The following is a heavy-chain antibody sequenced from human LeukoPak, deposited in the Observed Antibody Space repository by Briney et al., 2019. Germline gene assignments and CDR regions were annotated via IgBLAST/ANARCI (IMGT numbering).Heavy chain of an antibody. D-gene: IGHD4-17*01. Sequence: PGGSLRLSCAASGFTVSRNYMSWVRQAPGKGLEWVSVMYTGGTTYYADSVKGRFTISRDNSKNTLYLQMNSLRAEDTAVYYCAKDDGDYAKGYYFDYWGQGTLVTVSS. CDR3: AKDDGDYAKGYYFDY. CDR1: GFTVSRNY. V-gene: IGHV3-53*01. CDR2: MYTGGTT. J-gene: IGHJ4*02.